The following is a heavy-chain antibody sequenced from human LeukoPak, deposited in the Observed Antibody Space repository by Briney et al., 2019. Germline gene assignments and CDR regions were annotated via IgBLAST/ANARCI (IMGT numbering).Heavy chain of an antibody. Sequence: PSETLSLTCAVYGGSFSGYYWSWIRQPPGKGLEWIGYIYHSGSTYCNPSLKSRVTISVDRSKNQFSLKPSSVTAADTAVYYCARGFSAVDYWGQGTLVTVSS. CDR3: ARGFSAVDY. CDR1: GGSFSGYY. J-gene: IGHJ4*02. D-gene: IGHD3-10*01. CDR2: IYHSGST. V-gene: IGHV4-34*01.